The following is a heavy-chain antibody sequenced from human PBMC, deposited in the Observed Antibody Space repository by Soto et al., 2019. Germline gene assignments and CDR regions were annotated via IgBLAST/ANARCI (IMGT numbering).Heavy chain of an antibody. Sequence: ASVKVSCKASGYTFTSYGISWVRQAPGQGLEWMGWISAYNGNTNYAQKLQGRVTMTTDTSTSTAYMELRSLRSDDTAVYYCASSEPPGFDYYLDVWGKGSTVTVSS. CDR1: GYTFTSYG. J-gene: IGHJ6*03. D-gene: IGHD3-16*01. CDR3: ASSEPPGFDYYLDV. V-gene: IGHV1-18*01. CDR2: ISAYNGNT.